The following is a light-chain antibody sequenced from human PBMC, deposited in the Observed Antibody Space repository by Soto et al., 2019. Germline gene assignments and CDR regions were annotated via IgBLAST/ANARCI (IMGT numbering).Light chain of an antibody. Sequence: EMVVTQSPATLSVSPGERATLSCRTSQTVTSNLAWYQQKPGQAPRLLIYDASTRATGIPARFSGSGSGTEFTLTISSLQSEDFAVYYCQQYNNWWAFGQGTRVEIK. CDR1: QTVTSN. CDR3: QQYNNWWA. J-gene: IGKJ1*01. V-gene: IGKV3-15*01. CDR2: DAS.